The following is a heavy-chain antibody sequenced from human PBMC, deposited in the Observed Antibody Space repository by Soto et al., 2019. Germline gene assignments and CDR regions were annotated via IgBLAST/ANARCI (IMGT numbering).Heavy chain of an antibody. Sequence: ASVTVSCKASGYTFTGYYLDWVRQAPGQGLEWMGWINPYSGGTNYAQNFQGRVTMTRDTSISTAYMELSRLRSDDTAVYYCARVPLYGDSPATNWFDPWGQGTLVTVSS. J-gene: IGHJ5*02. CDR1: GYTFTGYY. D-gene: IGHD4-17*01. CDR2: INPYSGGT. CDR3: ARVPLYGDSPATNWFDP. V-gene: IGHV1-2*02.